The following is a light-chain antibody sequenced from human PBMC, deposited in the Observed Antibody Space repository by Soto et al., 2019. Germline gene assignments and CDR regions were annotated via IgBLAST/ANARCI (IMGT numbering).Light chain of an antibody. Sequence: QSVLTQPPSASGSPGQSVTISCTGTSSDVGGYNYVSWYQQHPGKAPKLIIYEVSKRPSGVPDRFSGSKSGNTASLTVSGLQAEDEAHYYCSSYAGSNNFVFGTGTKVTVL. CDR1: SSDVGGYNY. CDR2: EVS. CDR3: SSYAGSNNFV. V-gene: IGLV2-8*01. J-gene: IGLJ1*01.